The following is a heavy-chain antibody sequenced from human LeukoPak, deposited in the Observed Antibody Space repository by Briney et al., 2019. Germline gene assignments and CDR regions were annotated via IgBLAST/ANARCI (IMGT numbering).Heavy chain of an antibody. Sequence: PSETLSLTCTVPGGSISSGGYYWSWIRQPPGKGLEWIGYIYHSGSTYYNPSLKSRVTISVDRSKNQFSLKLSSVTAADTAVYYCARDLMTTVTRNLGGVAFDIWGQGTMVTVSS. CDR3: ARDLMTTVTRNLGGVAFDI. CDR2: IYHSGST. D-gene: IGHD4-11*01. V-gene: IGHV4-30-2*01. CDR1: GGSISSGGYY. J-gene: IGHJ3*02.